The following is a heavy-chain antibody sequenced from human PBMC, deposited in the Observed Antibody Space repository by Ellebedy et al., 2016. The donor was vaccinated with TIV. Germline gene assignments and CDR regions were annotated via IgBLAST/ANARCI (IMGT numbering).Heavy chain of an antibody. CDR3: ATARLAAVVDLNSNFFDN. J-gene: IGHJ4*02. V-gene: IGHV4-59*01. CDR1: DGSIKSYY. CDR2: IYYSGST. D-gene: IGHD6-13*01. Sequence: MPSETLSLTCTVSDGSIKSYYLTWIRQSSGKGLEWIGYIYYSGSTNYNPSLKSRATISVDTSKKQFSLKFVSVTAADTAVYFCATARLAAVVDLNSNFFDNWGQGVQVTVSS.